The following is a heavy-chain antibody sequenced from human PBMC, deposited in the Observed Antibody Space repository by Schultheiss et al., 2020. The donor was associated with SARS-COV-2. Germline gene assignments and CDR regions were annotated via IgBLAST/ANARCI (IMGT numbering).Heavy chain of an antibody. V-gene: IGHV1-2*02. CDR1: GYTFTSYY. D-gene: IGHD1-26*01. CDR2: INPNSGGT. Sequence: ASVKVSCKASGYTFTSYYIHWVRQAPGQGLEWMGIINPNSGGTNYAQKFQGRVTITADESTSTAYMELTRLTSDDTAMYYCARVPWDQDYWGQGTLVTVSS. CDR3: ARVPWDQDY. J-gene: IGHJ4*02.